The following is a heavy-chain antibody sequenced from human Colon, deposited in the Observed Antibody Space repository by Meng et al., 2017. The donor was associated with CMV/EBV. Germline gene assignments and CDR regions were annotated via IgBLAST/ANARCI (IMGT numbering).Heavy chain of an antibody. CDR2: ISSSSSYI. CDR3: ARVRTVGALDH. J-gene: IGHJ4*02. CDR1: GFTFSSYS. D-gene: IGHD1-26*01. Sequence: GESLKISCAASGFTFSSYSMNWVRQAPGKGLEWVSSISSSSSYIYYADSVKGRFTISRDNAKNSLYLQMNSLRAEDTAVYYCARVRTVGALDHWGQGTLVTVSS. V-gene: IGHV3-21*01.